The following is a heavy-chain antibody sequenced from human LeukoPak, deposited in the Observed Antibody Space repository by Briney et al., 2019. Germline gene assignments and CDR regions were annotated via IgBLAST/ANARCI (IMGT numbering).Heavy chain of an antibody. V-gene: IGHV1-2*02. CDR1: GYTFTGYY. D-gene: IGHD2-15*01. Sequence: ASVKVSCKASGYTFTGYYMHWVRQAPGQGLEWMGWINPNSGGTNYAQKFQGRVTMTRDTSISTAYMELSRLRSDDTAVYYCARPVGPAAEDWFDPWGQGTLVTVSS. CDR2: INPNSGGT. CDR3: ARPVGPAAEDWFDP. J-gene: IGHJ5*02.